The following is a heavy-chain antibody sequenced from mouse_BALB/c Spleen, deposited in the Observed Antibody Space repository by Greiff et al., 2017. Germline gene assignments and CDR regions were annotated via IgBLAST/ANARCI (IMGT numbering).Heavy chain of an antibody. V-gene: IGHV5-6-2*01. Sequence: DVKLVESGGGLVKPGGSLKLSCAASGFTFSSYYMSWVRQTPEKRLELVAAINSNGGSTYYPDTVKGRFTISRDNAKNTLYLQMSSLKSEDTALYYCASYYGNSFYAMDYWGQGTSVTVSS. CDR2: INSNGGST. CDR3: ASYYGNSFYAMDY. J-gene: IGHJ4*01. D-gene: IGHD2-1*01. CDR1: GFTFSSYY.